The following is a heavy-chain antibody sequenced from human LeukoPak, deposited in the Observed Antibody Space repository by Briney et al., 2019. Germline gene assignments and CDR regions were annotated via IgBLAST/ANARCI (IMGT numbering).Heavy chain of an antibody. CDR3: ARDLGYSSSWTRWFDP. D-gene: IGHD6-13*01. Sequence: GGSLRLSCAASGFTFSSYAMSWVRQAPGKGLEWVSSITTNGGSTFYADSVKGRFTISRDNAKNSLYLQMNSLRAEDTAVYYCARDLGYSSSWTRWFDPWGQGTLVTVSS. J-gene: IGHJ5*02. CDR2: ITTNGGST. V-gene: IGHV3-23*01. CDR1: GFTFSSYA.